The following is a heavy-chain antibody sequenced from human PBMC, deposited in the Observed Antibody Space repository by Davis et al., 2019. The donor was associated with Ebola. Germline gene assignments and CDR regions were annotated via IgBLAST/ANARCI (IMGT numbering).Heavy chain of an antibody. Sequence: PGGSLRLSCAASAFSFSSYSMNWVRQAPGKGLEWVSYISTSSSLIYYADSVKGRFTISRDNAKNSLYLQMNSLRDEDTAVYYCARGQGAIAARPSAFDMWGQGTMVTVSS. CDR3: ARGQGAIAARPSAFDM. D-gene: IGHD6-6*01. V-gene: IGHV3-48*02. CDR1: AFSFSSYS. CDR2: ISTSSSLI. J-gene: IGHJ3*02.